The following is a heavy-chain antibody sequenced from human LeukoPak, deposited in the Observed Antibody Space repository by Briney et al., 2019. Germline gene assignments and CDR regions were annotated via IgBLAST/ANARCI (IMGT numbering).Heavy chain of an antibody. J-gene: IGHJ4*02. CDR2: INTDGSST. D-gene: IGHD3-22*01. CDR3: ARDSDSSGYYDYYFDY. CDR1: GFTFSSYW. Sequence: GGSLRLSCAASGFTFSSYWMHWVRQAPGKGLVWVSRINTDGSSTSYADSVKGRFTISRDNAKNTLYLQMNSLRAEDTAVYYCARDSDSSGYYDYYFDYWGQGTLVTVSS. V-gene: IGHV3-74*01.